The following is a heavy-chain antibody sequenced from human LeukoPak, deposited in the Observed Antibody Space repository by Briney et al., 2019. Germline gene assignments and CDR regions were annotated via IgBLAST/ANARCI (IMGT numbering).Heavy chain of an antibody. J-gene: IGHJ5*02. CDR3: ARGNYGSGFDP. D-gene: IGHD3-10*01. CDR1: GFTFSSYE. Sequence: GGSLRLSCAASGFTFSSYEMNWVRQAPGKGLEWVSYISSSGSTIYCADSVKGRFTISRDNSKNSLYLQMNSLRAEDTAVYYCARGNYGSGFDPWGQGTLVTVSS. V-gene: IGHV3-48*03. CDR2: ISSSGSTI.